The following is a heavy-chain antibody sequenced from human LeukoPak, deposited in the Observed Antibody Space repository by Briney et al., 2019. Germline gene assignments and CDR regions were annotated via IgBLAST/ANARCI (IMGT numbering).Heavy chain of an antibody. V-gene: IGHV4-39*01. CDR2: IHYSGST. J-gene: IGHJ5*01. D-gene: IGHD5-12*01. Sequence: NPSETLSLTCSVSGVSISSSSYYWDWIRQPPGKGPEWIGYIHYSGSTHYNPALMSRLTISADTSKNQFALKMSSVTAADTAVYYCGRHGYSDYGIDSWGQGTLVTVSS. CDR3: GRHGYSDYGIDS. CDR1: GVSISSSSYY.